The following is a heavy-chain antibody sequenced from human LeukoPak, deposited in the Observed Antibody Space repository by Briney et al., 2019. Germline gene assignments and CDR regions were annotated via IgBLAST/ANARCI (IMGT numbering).Heavy chain of an antibody. CDR2: MNPNSGNT. J-gene: IGHJ5*02. CDR1: GYTFTSYD. V-gene: IGHV1-8*01. Sequence: ASVKVSCKASGYTFTSYDINWVRQATGQGLEWMGWMNPNSGNTGYAQKFQGRVTITRNTSISTAYMELSSLRSEDTAVYYCALTHYDFWSGYINHRLWFDPWGQGTLVTVSS. CDR3: ALTHYDFWSGYINHRLWFDP. D-gene: IGHD3-3*01.